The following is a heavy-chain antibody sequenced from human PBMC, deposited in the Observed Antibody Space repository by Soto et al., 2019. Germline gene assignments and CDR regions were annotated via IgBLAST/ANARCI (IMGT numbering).Heavy chain of an antibody. V-gene: IGHV4-31*08. CDR3: SRQGFGPLHGLVDV. J-gene: IGHJ6*02. CDR2: IYYSGST. Sequence: PSETLSLTCTVSGGSISSGGYYWSWIRQHPGKGLEWIGYIYYSGSTYYNPSLKSRVTISEDTSKNQFSLKLSSVTAADTAVYYCSRQGFGPLHGLVDVWAQGTTVTVSS. CDR1: GGSISSGGYY. D-gene: IGHD3-10*01.